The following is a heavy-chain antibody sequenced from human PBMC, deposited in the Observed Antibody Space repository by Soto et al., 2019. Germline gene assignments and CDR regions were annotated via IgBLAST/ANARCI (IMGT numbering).Heavy chain of an antibody. J-gene: IGHJ6*02. CDR3: ARAPRSSGYYHYAMDV. CDR1: GYTFSNYA. Sequence: QVQLVQSGAEVKKPGASVTVSCEASGYTFSNYAIHWVRQAPGQRLEWMAWINAGNGDTKYSQNFQGRVTITRDTSASTDYMDLSSLRSEDTAVYYCARAPRSSGYYHYAMDVWGQGTTVTVS. V-gene: IGHV1-3*01. D-gene: IGHD3-9*01. CDR2: INAGNGDT.